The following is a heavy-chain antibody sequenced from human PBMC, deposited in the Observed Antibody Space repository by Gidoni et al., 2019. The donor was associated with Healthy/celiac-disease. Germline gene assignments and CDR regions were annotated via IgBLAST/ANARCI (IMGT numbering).Heavy chain of an antibody. Sequence: EVQLVESGGGLVQPGGSLRLSCAASGFTFSSYWMSWVRQAPGKGLEWVANIKQDGSEKYYVDSVKGRFTISRDNAKNSLYLQMNSLRAEDTAVYYCASGVGIAAASYYYYGMDVWGQGTTVTVSS. V-gene: IGHV3-7*01. D-gene: IGHD6-13*01. CDR1: GFTFSSYW. J-gene: IGHJ6*02. CDR2: IKQDGSEK. CDR3: ASGVGIAAASYYYYGMDV.